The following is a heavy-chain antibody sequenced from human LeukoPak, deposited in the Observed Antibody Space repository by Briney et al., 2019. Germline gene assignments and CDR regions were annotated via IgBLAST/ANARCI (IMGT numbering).Heavy chain of an antibody. D-gene: IGHD2-21*02. J-gene: IGHJ1*01. Sequence: SETLSLTCTVSGGSISSYYCSWIRQPPGKGLEWIGYVYYSGTTNYNPSLESRVTISVDTSKNQFSLKLTSVAAADTAVYYCARHGTAAGPFQLWSQGTLVTVSS. V-gene: IGHV4-59*08. CDR3: ARHGTAAGPFQL. CDR1: GGSISSYY. CDR2: VYYSGTT.